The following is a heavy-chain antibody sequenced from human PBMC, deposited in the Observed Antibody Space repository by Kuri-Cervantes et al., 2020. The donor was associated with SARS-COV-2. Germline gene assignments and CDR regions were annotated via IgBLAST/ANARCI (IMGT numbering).Heavy chain of an antibody. D-gene: IGHD2-15*01. CDR3: AKTSCGGSCYDLGYYGMNV. CDR2: ISYDGSNK. J-gene: IGHJ6*02. CDR1: GLTFSSYG. Sequence: AESLSLSCAAAGLTFSSYGIHWVRHAPGKGLEWVAVISYDGSNKYYADSVKDRFTISRENSTNTLYLQMNSLRAEDTVVYYCAKTSCGGSCYDLGYYGMNVWGQRTTVTVSS. V-gene: IGHV3-30*18.